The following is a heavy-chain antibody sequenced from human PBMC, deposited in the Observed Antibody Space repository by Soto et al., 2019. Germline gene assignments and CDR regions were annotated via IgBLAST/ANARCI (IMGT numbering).Heavy chain of an antibody. D-gene: IGHD5-12*01. CDR3: ARGRYSGYDRGYYYGMDV. Sequence: ASVKVSCKASGYTFTSYDINWVRQATGQGLEWMGWMNPNSGNTGYAQKFQGRVTMTRNTSISTAYMELSSLRSEDTAVYYCARGRYSGYDRGYYYGMDVWGRGTTVTVSS. J-gene: IGHJ6*02. CDR2: MNPNSGNT. CDR1: GYTFTSYD. V-gene: IGHV1-8*01.